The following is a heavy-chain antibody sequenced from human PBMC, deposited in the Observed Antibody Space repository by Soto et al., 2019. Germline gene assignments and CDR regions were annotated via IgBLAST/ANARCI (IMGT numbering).Heavy chain of an antibody. Sequence: PSETLSLTCTVSGGSISSSSYYWGWIRQPPGKGLEWIGSIYYSGSTYYNPSLKSRVTISVDTSKNQCSLKLSSVTAADTAVYYCATGEMRIFVYWGQGTLVTVSS. V-gene: IGHV4-39*01. CDR3: ATGEMRIFVY. CDR2: IYYSGST. J-gene: IGHJ4*02. CDR1: GGSISSSSYY. D-gene: IGHD2-15*01.